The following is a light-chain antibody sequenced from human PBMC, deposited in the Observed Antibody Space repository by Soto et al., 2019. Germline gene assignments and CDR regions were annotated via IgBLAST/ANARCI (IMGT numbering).Light chain of an antibody. Sequence: IQMTQSPSTLSASVGDRVTITCRASQSISSWLAWYQQKPGKAPKLLIYKASSLESGVPSRFSGSGSGTELTLTISSLQPDGFATYYCQQYNSYLTWTFGQGTKVEIK. CDR2: KAS. CDR1: QSISSW. J-gene: IGKJ1*01. V-gene: IGKV1-5*03. CDR3: QQYNSYLTWT.